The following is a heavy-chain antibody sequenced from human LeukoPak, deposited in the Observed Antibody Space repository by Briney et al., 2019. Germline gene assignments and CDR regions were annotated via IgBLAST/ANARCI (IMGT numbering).Heavy chain of an antibody. V-gene: IGHV3-7*01. Sequence: GGSLRLSCAASGFTFSNYWMNWVRQAPGKVLEWVANIKQDGSEKYYVDSVKGRFTISRDNAKNSLYLQMNSLRAGDTAVYYCARADSSGYYYPNYFDYWGQGTLVTVSS. CDR1: GFTFSNYW. CDR3: ARADSSGYYYPNYFDY. D-gene: IGHD3-22*01. J-gene: IGHJ4*02. CDR2: IKQDGSEK.